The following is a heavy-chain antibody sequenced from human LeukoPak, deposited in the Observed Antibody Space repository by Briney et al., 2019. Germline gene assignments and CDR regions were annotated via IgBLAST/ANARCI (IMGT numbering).Heavy chain of an antibody. CDR1: GFTFSDYY. V-gene: IGHV3-11*04. D-gene: IGHD3-16*01. Sequence: PGGSPRLSCAASGFTFSDYYMSWIRQAPGKGLEWVSYISSSGSTIYNADSVKGRFTISRDNTKNSLYLQMNSLRAEDTAVYYCARGDYVWGTSGYYFDYWGQGTLVTVSS. CDR3: ARGDYVWGTSGYYFDY. J-gene: IGHJ4*02. CDR2: ISSSGSTI.